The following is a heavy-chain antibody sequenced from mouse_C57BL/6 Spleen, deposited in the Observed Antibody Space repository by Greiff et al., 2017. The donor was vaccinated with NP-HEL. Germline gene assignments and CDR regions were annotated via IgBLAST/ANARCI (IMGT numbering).Heavy chain of an antibody. V-gene: IGHV1-19*01. Sequence: DVQLQESGPVLVKPGASVKMSCKASGYTFTDYYMNWVKQSHGKSLEWIGVINPYNGGTSYNQKFKGKATLTVDKSSSTAYMELNSLTSEDSAVYYCAKIYYDSFFDYWGQGTTLTVSS. CDR1: GYTFTDYY. D-gene: IGHD2-4*01. CDR3: AKIYYDSFFDY. J-gene: IGHJ2*01. CDR2: INPYNGGT.